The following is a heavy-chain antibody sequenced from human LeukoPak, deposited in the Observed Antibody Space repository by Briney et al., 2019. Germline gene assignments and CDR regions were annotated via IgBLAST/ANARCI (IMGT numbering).Heavy chain of an antibody. CDR2: IWYDGSDK. J-gene: IGHJ4*02. CDR3: ARGRNSGFSLDY. V-gene: IGHV3-33*01. D-gene: IGHD3-22*01. Sequence: GGSLGLSCVAAGFSFNSYVMYWVRQAPGEGPEWVASIWYDGSDKFYADSVKGRFTISRDNSENTLHLQMNSLRAEDTAVYFCARGRNSGFSLDYWGQGTLVTVSP. CDR1: GFSFNSYV.